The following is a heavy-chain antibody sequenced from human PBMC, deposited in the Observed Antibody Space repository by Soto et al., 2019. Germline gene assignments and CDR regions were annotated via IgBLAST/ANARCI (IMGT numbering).Heavy chain of an antibody. D-gene: IGHD2-15*01. V-gene: IGHV1-3*01. Sequence: GASVKVSCKASGYTFTSYAMHWVRQAPGQRLERMGWINAGNGNTNYAQKFQDRVTMTTDTSTSTAYMELRSLRSDDTAVFYCARSCPGSSCNFIYWGQRTPGTVS. J-gene: IGHJ4*02. CDR1: GYTFTSYA. CDR2: INAGNGNT. CDR3: ARSCPGSSCNFIY.